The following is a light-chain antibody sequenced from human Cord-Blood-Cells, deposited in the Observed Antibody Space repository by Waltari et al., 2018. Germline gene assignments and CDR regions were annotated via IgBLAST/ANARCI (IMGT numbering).Light chain of an antibody. CDR2: LGS. CDR1: QSLLHSKGYNY. Sequence: DIVMTQSPLSLPVTPGEPASISCRSSQSLLHSKGYNYFDWYLQKPGQSPQLLIYLGSNRAYWVPDRFSGSGSGTYFTLKISRVEAEDVGVYYCMQALQTPATFGQGTKVEIK. V-gene: IGKV2-28*01. J-gene: IGKJ1*01. CDR3: MQALQTPAT.